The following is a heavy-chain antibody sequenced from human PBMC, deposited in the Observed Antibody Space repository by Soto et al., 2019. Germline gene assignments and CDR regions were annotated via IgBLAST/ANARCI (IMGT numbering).Heavy chain of an antibody. D-gene: IGHD6-6*01. Sequence: ASVKVSCKASGHTFTSYYMHWVRQAPGQGLEWIGIINLSAGSTSYAQKFQGRVTITRDTSTSTVYMDMSSLKASDTAMYYCARPGYSSSPYYYYGMDVWGQGTTVTVSS. CDR2: INLSAGST. CDR1: GHTFTSYY. J-gene: IGHJ6*02. CDR3: ARPGYSSSPYYYYGMDV. V-gene: IGHV1-46*01.